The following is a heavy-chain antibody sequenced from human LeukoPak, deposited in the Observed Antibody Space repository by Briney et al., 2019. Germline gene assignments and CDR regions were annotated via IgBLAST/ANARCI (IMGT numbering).Heavy chain of an antibody. Sequence: GGSLRLSCAASEFTFSSYAMSWVRQAPGKGLEWVSAISGSGGSTYYADSVKGRFTISRDNSKNTLYLQMNSLRAEDTAVYYCAEDTTYYYDSSGYRMFDYWGQGTLVTVSS. CDR1: EFTFSSYA. V-gene: IGHV3-23*01. CDR2: ISGSGGST. CDR3: AEDTTYYYDSSGYRMFDY. D-gene: IGHD3-22*01. J-gene: IGHJ4*02.